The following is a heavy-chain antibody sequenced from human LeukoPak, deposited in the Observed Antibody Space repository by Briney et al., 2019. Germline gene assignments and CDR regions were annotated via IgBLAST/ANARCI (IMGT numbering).Heavy chain of an antibody. CDR1: GGSISSYY. J-gene: IGHJ4*02. D-gene: IGHD4-23*01. Sequence: SQTLSLTCTVSGGSISSYYWSWIRQPPGKGLEWIGYTYYSGSTNYNPSLKSRVTISVDTSKNQFSLKLSSVTAADTAVYYCARQVMTTVVTPVFFDYWGQGTLVTVSS. V-gene: IGHV4-59*08. CDR3: ARQVMTTVVTPVFFDY. CDR2: TYYSGST.